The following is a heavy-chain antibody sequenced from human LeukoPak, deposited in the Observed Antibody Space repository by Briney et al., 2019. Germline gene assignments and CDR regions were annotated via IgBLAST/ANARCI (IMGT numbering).Heavy chain of an antibody. V-gene: IGHV3-9*01. J-gene: IGHJ6*03. CDR2: ISWNSGSI. CDR1: GFTFDDYA. Sequence: QPGGSLRLSCAASGFTFDDYAMHWVRHAPGKGLEWVSGISWNSGSIGYADSVKGRFTISRDNAKNSLYLQMNGLRAEDTAVYYCASRRGYSYPEHPYYYYYMDVWGKGTTVTISS. CDR3: ASRRGYSYPEHPYYYYYMDV. D-gene: IGHD5-18*01.